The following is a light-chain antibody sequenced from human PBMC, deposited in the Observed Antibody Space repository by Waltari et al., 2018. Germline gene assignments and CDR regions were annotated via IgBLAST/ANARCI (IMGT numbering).Light chain of an antibody. CDR1: RTIGRY. CDR3: QQSYSFPIT. V-gene: IGKV1-39*01. CDR2: LTS. Sequence: QMTQSPSSLSVSVGDRVTITCRASRTIGRYLNWYQQKPGKAPKLLISLTSNLQSGVPSRFTGSGSGTEFTLTISSLQPEDFAHYYCQQSYSFPITFGPGTKVEIK. J-gene: IGKJ3*01.